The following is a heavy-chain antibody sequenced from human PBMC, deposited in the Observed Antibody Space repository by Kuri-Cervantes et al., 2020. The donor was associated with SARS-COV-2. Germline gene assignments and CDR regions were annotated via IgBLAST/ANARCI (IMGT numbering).Heavy chain of an antibody. CDR3: ARDRYAYYDSSGYTGRGDAFDI. D-gene: IGHD3-22*01. CDR1: GFIFSDFW. V-gene: IGHV3-7*01. J-gene: IGHJ3*02. CDR2: MKGDGGQE. Sequence: GESLKISCAASGFIFSDFWMSWLRQVPGKGLEWVASMKGDGGQETYLDSVRGRFAISRDNAKNTLYLQMNSLRAEDTAVYYCARDRYAYYDSSGYTGRGDAFDIWGQGTMVTVSS.